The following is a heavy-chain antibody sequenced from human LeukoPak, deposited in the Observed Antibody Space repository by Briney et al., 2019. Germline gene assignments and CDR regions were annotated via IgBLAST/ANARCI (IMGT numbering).Heavy chain of an antibody. CDR2: IRGSDGST. J-gene: IGHJ4*02. D-gene: IGHD6-19*01. CDR3: TTDLSGLGQWLGN. Sequence: GGSLRLSCAASGFTFSTYALSWVRQAPGKGLEWVSSIRGSDGSTYYADSVKGRFAISRDNSKNTLYLQMNSLKTEDTAVYYCTTDLSGLGQWLGNWGQGTLVTVSS. V-gene: IGHV3-23*01. CDR1: GFTFSTYA.